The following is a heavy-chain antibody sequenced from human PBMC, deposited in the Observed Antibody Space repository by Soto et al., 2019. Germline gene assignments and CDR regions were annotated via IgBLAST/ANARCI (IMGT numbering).Heavy chain of an antibody. CDR1: GFTVTSNG. Sequence: EVKLLESGGGLVQPGGSLRLSCGVSGFTVTSNGVSWVRQAPGKGLEWVSAISPNGQGIWYADSVKGRFTISRDISRNRVFRPMDSLRAEDTAGDYCAKERQDPRDNFHYWGQGTRVTAAS. J-gene: IGHJ4*02. V-gene: IGHV3-23*01. CDR3: AKERQDPRDNFHY. CDR2: ISPNGQGI. D-gene: IGHD2-15*01.